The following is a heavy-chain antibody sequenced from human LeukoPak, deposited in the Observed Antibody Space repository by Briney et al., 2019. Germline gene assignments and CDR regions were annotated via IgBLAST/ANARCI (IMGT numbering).Heavy chain of an antibody. CDR1: SDSLSGYY. J-gene: IGHJ4*02. Sequence: SETLSLTCTVSSDSLSGYYWSWIRQPAGKGLEWIGRIYTSGSTNYNPSLKSRVTMSVDTSKNQFSLKLSSVTAADTAVYYCARVSSAGIWDYWGQGTRVTVSS. CDR2: IYTSGST. V-gene: IGHV4-4*07. CDR3: ARVSSAGIWDY. D-gene: IGHD6-19*01.